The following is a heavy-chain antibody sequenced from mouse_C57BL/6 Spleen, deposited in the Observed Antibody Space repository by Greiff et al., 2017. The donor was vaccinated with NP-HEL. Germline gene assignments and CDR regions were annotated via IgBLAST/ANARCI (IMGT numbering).Heavy chain of an antibody. Sequence: EVKLVESGGDLVKPGGSLKLSCAASGFTFSSYGMSWVRQTPDKRLEWVATISSGGSYTYYPDSVKGRFTISRDNAKNTLYLQMSSLKSEDTAMYYCARGEDSSGYWFAYWGQGTLVTVSA. CDR1: GFTFSSYG. CDR2: ISSGGSYT. J-gene: IGHJ3*01. D-gene: IGHD3-2*02. CDR3: ARGEDSSGYWFAY. V-gene: IGHV5-6*02.